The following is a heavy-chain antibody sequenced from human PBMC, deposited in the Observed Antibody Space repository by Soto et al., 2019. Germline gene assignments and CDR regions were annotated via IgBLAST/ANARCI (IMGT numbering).Heavy chain of an antibody. V-gene: IGHV3-74*01. Sequence: PGGSLILSCAASGFSFSNYWMHWVRQAPGKGLVWVSRTNEDGSRTDYADSVQGRFTISRDNANNALYLHMNSLRAEDTAIYYCSTDLSGQYDYWGQGVLVTVSS. CDR2: TNEDGSRT. J-gene: IGHJ4*02. CDR1: GFSFSNYW. CDR3: STDLSGQYDY. D-gene: IGHD3-16*02.